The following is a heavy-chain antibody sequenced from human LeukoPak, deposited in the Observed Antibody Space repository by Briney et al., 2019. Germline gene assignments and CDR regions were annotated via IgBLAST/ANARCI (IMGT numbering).Heavy chain of an antibody. CDR1: GYSFTSYW. CDR3: ARRGIQLWKDPRGLFDY. J-gene: IGHJ4*02. Sequence: GESLKISCKGSGYSFTSYWIGWVRQMPGKGLEWMGIIYPGDSDTRYSPYFQGQVTISADTSISTAYLQWSSLKASDTAMYYCARRGIQLWKDPRGLFDYGGQGTLVTVSS. V-gene: IGHV5-51*01. CDR2: IYPGDSDT. D-gene: IGHD5-18*01.